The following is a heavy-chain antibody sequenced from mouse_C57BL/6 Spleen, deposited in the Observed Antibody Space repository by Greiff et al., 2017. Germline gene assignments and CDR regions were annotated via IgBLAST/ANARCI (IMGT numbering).Heavy chain of an antibody. CDR3: AVYYGNRFAY. Sequence: QVQLQQPGAELVRSGSSVKLSCKASGYTFTSYWMHWVKQRPIQGLEWIGNIDPSDSETHYNQKFKDKATLTVDKSSSTAYMQLSSLTSEDSAVYYCAVYYGNRFAYWGQGTLVTVSA. CDR1: GYTFTSYW. CDR2: IDPSDSET. D-gene: IGHD2-1*01. J-gene: IGHJ3*01. V-gene: IGHV1-52*01.